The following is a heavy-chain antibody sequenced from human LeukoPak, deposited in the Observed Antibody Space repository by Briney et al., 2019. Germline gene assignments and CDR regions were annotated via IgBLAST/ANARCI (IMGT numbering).Heavy chain of an antibody. CDR1: GFSLSTADMC. CDR2: INWDDDK. D-gene: IGHD6-19*01. Sequence: SGPALVNPTQTLTLTCTFSGFSLSTADMCVSWIRQPPGKALEWLARINWDDDKYYTTSLKTRLTISKDTSKNQVVLTMTNMDPVDTATYYCARTAVAYFDYWGQGALVTVSS. J-gene: IGHJ4*02. CDR3: ARTAVAYFDY. V-gene: IGHV2-70*11.